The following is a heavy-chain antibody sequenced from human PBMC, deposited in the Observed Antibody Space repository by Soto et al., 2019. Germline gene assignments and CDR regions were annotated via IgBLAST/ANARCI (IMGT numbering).Heavy chain of an antibody. CDR2: IYYSGST. CDR1: GGSISSGGYY. V-gene: IGHV4-31*03. J-gene: IGHJ4*02. D-gene: IGHD3-22*01. Sequence: SETLSLTCTVSGGSISSGGYYWSWIRQHPGKGLEWIGYIYYSGSTYYNPSLKSRVTISVDTSKNQFSLKLSSVTAADTAVYYCARRPMIVVVSIFDYWGQGTLGTVSS. CDR3: ARRPMIVVVSIFDY.